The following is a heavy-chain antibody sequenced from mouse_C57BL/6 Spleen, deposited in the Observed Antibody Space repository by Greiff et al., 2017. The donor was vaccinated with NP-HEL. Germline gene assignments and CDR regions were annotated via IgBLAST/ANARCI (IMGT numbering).Heavy chain of an antibody. D-gene: IGHD2-2*01. CDR3: ARSGGIYGYAGFAY. CDR2: INPGSGGT. J-gene: IGHJ3*01. Sequence: QVQLKESGAELVRPGTSVKVSCKASGYAFTNYLIEWVKQRPGQGLEWIGVINPGSGGTNYNEKFKGKATLTADKSSSTAYMQLSSLTSEDSAVYFCARSGGIYGYAGFAYWGQGTLVTVSA. CDR1: GYAFTNYL. V-gene: IGHV1-54*01.